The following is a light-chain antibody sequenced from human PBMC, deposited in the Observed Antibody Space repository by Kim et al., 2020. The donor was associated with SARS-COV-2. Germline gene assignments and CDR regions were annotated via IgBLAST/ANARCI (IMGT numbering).Light chain of an antibody. Sequence: SSELTQDPAVSVALGQTVRITCQGDSLRSYYASWYQQKPGQAPVLVIYGKNNRPSGILDRFSGSSSGNTASLTITGDQAEDEADYYCNSRDSSGNHWVFG. V-gene: IGLV3-19*01. CDR1: SLRSYY. CDR2: GKN. J-gene: IGLJ3*02. CDR3: NSRDSSGNHWV.